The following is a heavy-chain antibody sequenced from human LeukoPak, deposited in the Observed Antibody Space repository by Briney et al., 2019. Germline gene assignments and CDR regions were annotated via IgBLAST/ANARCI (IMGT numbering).Heavy chain of an antibody. J-gene: IGHJ4*02. CDR3: ARQDTIKSFDY. CDR1: GYSFTSYW. Sequence: GESLKISFKGSGYSFTSYWIGWVRQMPGKGLEWMGLIYPGDSDTRYSPSLQGQVTISADKSISAAYLQWSSLKASDTAMYYCARQDTIKSFDYGAREPWSASPQ. V-gene: IGHV5-51*01. CDR2: IYPGDSDT. D-gene: IGHD5-12*01.